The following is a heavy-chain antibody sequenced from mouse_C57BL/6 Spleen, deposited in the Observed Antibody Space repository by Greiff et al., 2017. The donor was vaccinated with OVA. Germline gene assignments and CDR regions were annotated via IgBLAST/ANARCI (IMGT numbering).Heavy chain of an antibody. J-gene: IGHJ4*01. D-gene: IGHD1-1*01. Sequence: VQLQQPGAELVRPGSSVKLSCKASGYTFTSYWMDWVKQRPGQGLEWIGNIYPSDSETHYNQKFKDKATLTVDKSSSTAYMQLSSLTSEDSAVYYGARTHISTVVATNAMDYWGQGTSVTVSS. CDR1: GYTFTSYW. CDR3: ARTHISTVVATNAMDY. CDR2: IYPSDSET. V-gene: IGHV1-61*01.